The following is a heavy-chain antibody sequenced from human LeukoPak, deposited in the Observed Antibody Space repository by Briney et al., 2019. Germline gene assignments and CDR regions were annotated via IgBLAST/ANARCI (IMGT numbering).Heavy chain of an antibody. D-gene: IGHD6-19*01. CDR2: ISYTGSA. Sequence: SETLSLTCSVSGGSIRNSNYFWAWIRQPPGKGLEWIGVISYTGSAYYNPSLKSRVTISVDTSKNQFSLKLISVTAADTAVYYCARSQARLGWFDPWGQGALVTVSS. CDR3: ARSQARLGWFDP. V-gene: IGHV4-39*07. CDR1: GGSIRNSNYF. J-gene: IGHJ5*02.